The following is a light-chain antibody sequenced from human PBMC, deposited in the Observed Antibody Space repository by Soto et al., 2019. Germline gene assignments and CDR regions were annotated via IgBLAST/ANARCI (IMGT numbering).Light chain of an antibody. Sequence: DIVMTQTPLSSPVTLGQPASISCRSSQSLVHRDGNTYLSWLQQRPGQPPRLLVYKTSNRFSGVPDRFSGSGEGTDFTLKSSRVEAEDVGVYYCMQVTQVPYTFGQGTKLEIK. CDR2: KTS. CDR1: QSLVHRDGNTY. CDR3: MQVTQVPYT. V-gene: IGKV2-24*01. J-gene: IGKJ2*01.